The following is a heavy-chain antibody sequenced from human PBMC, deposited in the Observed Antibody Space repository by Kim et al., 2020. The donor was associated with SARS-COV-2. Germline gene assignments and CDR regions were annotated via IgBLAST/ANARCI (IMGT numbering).Heavy chain of an antibody. J-gene: IGHJ6*02. Sequence: AQQFQGRVTITADESTSTAYMGLSSLRSEDTAVYYCARETGHYYYYGMDVWGQGTTVTVSS. V-gene: IGHV1-69*01. CDR3: ARETGHYYYYGMDV. D-gene: IGHD1-1*01.